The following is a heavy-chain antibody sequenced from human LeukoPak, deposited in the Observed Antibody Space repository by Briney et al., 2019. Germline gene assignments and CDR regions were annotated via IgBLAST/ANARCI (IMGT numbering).Heavy chain of an antibody. Sequence: ASVKVSCKASGYPFTSYDINWVRQATGQGLEWMGWMNPNSGNTGYAQKFQGRVTMTRNTSISTAYMELSSLRSEDTAVYYCARGQRYDILTGYASYGMDVWGQGTTVTVSS. V-gene: IGHV1-8*01. CDR1: GYPFTSYD. D-gene: IGHD3-9*01. CDR3: ARGQRYDILTGYASYGMDV. J-gene: IGHJ6*02. CDR2: MNPNSGNT.